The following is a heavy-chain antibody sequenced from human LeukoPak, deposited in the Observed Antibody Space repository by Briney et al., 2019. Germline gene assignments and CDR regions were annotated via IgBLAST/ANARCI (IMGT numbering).Heavy chain of an antibody. V-gene: IGHV5-51*01. CDR1: GYSFTNYW. J-gene: IGHJ4*02. D-gene: IGHD6-19*01. Sequence: GESLKISCKGSGYSFTNYWIAWVRQTPEKGLEWMGIVYPGDADTRYSPSFQGQVTMSVDKSSSTAYLQWSSLKASDTAMYYCARQITYGSGWRKFHNWGQGTLITVSS. CDR3: ARQITYGSGWRKFHN. CDR2: VYPGDADT.